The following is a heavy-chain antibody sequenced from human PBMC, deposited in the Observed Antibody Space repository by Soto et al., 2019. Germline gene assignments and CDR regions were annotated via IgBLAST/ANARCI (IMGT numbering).Heavy chain of an antibody. CDR1: GFLVTGCF. D-gene: IGHD3-3*01. J-gene: IGHJ4*02. Sequence: EMQLVESGGGLVQPGGSLRLSCAASGFLVTGCFMAWVRQAPGKGLEWVSVISDGGATFYADSVKGRFTISRDISKNTIYLEMNILRAEDTAVYSCARDDLGGAYEFWHGGQGALVIVSS. V-gene: IGHV3-66*01. CDR3: ARDDLGGAYEFWH. CDR2: ISDGGAT.